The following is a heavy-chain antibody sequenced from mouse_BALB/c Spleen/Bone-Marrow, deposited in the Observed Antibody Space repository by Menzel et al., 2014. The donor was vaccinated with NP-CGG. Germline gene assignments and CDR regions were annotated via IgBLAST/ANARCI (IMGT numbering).Heavy chain of an antibody. CDR3: TIYYRSFAY. J-gene: IGHJ3*01. CDR1: GYTFTSYW. D-gene: IGHD2-14*01. Sequence: VKLVESGAELVKPGASVKMSCKASGYTFTSYWMHWVKQRPGQGLEWIGVIDPSDSYTSYNQKFKGKATLTVDTSSSTAYMQLSSLTSEDSAVYYRTIYYRSFAYWGQGTLVTVSA. CDR2: IDPSDSYT. V-gene: IGHV1S127*01.